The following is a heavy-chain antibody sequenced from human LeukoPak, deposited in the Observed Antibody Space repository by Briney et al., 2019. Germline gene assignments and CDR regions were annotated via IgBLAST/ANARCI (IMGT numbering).Heavy chain of an antibody. D-gene: IGHD2-2*02. CDR1: GFTFSSYA. V-gene: IGHV3-30*02. CDR2: IRYDGSNK. Sequence: GGSLRLSCAASGFTFSSYAMSWVRQAPGKGLGWVAFIRYDGSNKYYADSVKGRFTISRDNSKNTLYLQMNSLRAEDTAVYYCAKGGDDIVVVPAAIHYWGQGTLVTVSS. J-gene: IGHJ4*02. CDR3: AKGGDDIVVVPAAIHY.